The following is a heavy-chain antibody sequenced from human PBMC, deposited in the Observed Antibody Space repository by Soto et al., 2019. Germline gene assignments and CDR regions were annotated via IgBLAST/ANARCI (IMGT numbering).Heavy chain of an antibody. CDR1: GGSFSGYY. D-gene: IGHD3-10*01. Sequence: QVQLQQWGAGLLKPSETLSLTCAVYGGSFSGYYWSWIRQPPGKGPEWIGEINHSGSTNYNPSLKSRVTISVDTSKNQFSLKLSSVTAADTAVYYCASVYYYGSGSPGPGMDVWGQGTTVTVSS. CDR3: ASVYYYGSGSPGPGMDV. V-gene: IGHV4-34*01. CDR2: INHSGST. J-gene: IGHJ6*02.